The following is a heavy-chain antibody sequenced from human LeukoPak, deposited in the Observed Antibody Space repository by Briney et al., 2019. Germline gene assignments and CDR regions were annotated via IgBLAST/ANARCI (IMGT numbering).Heavy chain of an antibody. J-gene: IGHJ4*02. CDR1: GFTFSGSA. CDR2: IRSKANSYAT. D-gene: IGHD3-3*01. Sequence: GGSLRLSCAASGFTFSGSAMHWVRQASGKGLEWVGRIRSKANSYATAYAASVKGRFTISRDDSKNTAYLQMNSLKTEDTAVYYCTGTYCDFWSGYTQLDYWGQGTLVTVSS. CDR3: TGTYCDFWSGYTQLDY. V-gene: IGHV3-73*01.